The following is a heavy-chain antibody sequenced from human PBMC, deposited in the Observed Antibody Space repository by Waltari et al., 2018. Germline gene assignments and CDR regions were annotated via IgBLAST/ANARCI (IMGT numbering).Heavy chain of an antibody. D-gene: IGHD3-10*01. CDR2: ISYDGSNK. J-gene: IGHJ4*02. V-gene: IGHV3-30*04. Sequence: QVQLVESGGGVVQPGRSLRLSCAASGFTFSSYAMHWVRQAPGKGLEGVAVISYDGSNKYYADSVKGRFTISRDNSKNTLYLQMNSLRAEDTAVYYCARGDYGSGSYPLFWGQGTLVTVSS. CDR3: ARGDYGSGSYPLF. CDR1: GFTFSSYA.